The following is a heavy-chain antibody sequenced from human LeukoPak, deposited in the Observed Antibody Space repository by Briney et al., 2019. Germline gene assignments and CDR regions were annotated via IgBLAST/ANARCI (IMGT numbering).Heavy chain of an antibody. CDR2: IKQDGSEK. CDR1: GFTFSSYW. D-gene: IGHD4-17*01. Sequence: PGGSLRLSCAASGFTFSSYWMSWVRQAPGKGLEWVANIKQDGSEKYYVDSVKGRFTISRDNAKNSLYLQMNSLRAEDTAVYYCVREKEVLYAEESYYYYGMDVWGQGTTVTVSS. V-gene: IGHV3-7*01. CDR3: VREKEVLYAEESYYYYGMDV. J-gene: IGHJ6*02.